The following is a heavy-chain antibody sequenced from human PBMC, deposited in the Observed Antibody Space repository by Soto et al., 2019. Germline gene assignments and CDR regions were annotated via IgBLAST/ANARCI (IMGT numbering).Heavy chain of an antibody. Sequence: EVQLLESGGGLVQPGGSLRLSCAASGFTFSSFAMSWVRQAPGMGLEWVSTISGSGASTYYADSVKGRFTISRDNSKNTLYLQVNSLRPEDTALYYCAEDPRGYSLGSRGDYWGQGSLVTVSS. V-gene: IGHV3-23*01. CDR3: AEDPRGYSLGSRGDY. CDR2: ISGSGAST. J-gene: IGHJ4*02. D-gene: IGHD5-18*01. CDR1: GFTFSSFA.